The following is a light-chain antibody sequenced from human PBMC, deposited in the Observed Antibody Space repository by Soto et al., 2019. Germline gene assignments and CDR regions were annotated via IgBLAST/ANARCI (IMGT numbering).Light chain of an antibody. CDR2: GSS. CDR1: QTISISF. V-gene: IGKV3-20*01. J-gene: IGKJ1*01. CDR3: QQYDTSPWT. Sequence: EIVLTQSPGTLSLSPGARATLSCRASQTISISFLAWYQHKPGQAPRLLIYGSSSRATGIPDRFSGSGSGTDFTLAISRVEPEDFAVYYCQQYDTSPWTFGQGNKVEI.